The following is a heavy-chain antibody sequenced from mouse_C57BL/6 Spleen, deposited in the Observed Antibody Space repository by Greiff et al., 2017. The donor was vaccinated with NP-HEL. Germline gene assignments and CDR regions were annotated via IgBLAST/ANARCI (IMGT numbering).Heavy chain of an antibody. D-gene: IGHD1-1*01. CDR2: IDPSDSET. Sequence: QVQLQQPGAELVRPGSSVKLSCKASGYTFTSYWMHWVKQRPIQGLEWIGNIDPSDSETHYNQKFKDKATLTVDKSSSTAYMQLSSLTSEDSAVYYCARDGSSYRYYAMDYWGQGTSVTVSS. CDR1: GYTFTSYW. J-gene: IGHJ4*01. V-gene: IGHV1-52*01. CDR3: ARDGSSYRYYAMDY.